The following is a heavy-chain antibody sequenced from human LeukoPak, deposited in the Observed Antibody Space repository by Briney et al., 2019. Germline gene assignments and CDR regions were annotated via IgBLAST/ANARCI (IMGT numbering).Heavy chain of an antibody. D-gene: IGHD3-10*01. CDR2: INPSGGST. CDR1: GYTFTSYY. V-gene: IGHV1-46*01. Sequence: ASVKVSCKASGYTFTSYYMHWVRQAPGQGLEWMGIINPSGGSTSYAQKFQGRVTMTRDTSTSTVYMELSSLRSEDTAVYYCARDFGPTLRFGEFPNWFDPWGQGTLVTVSS. CDR3: ARDFGPTLRFGEFPNWFDP. J-gene: IGHJ5*02.